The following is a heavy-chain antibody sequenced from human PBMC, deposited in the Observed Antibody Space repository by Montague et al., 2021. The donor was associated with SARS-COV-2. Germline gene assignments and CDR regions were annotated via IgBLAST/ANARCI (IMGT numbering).Heavy chain of an antibody. Sequence: TPSLTCAVSGGPVSSGAYSWTWVRQPPGKGLEWIGYIHHDGHTYYNPSLRSRVTISVERSKNQFSLKLTSVTAADTAVYFCAKSRITMVRGIYDAFDVWGQGTMVTVSS. J-gene: IGHJ3*01. CDR2: IHHDGHT. V-gene: IGHV4-30-2*01. D-gene: IGHD3-10*01. CDR3: AKSRITMVRGIYDAFDV. CDR1: GGPVSSGAYS.